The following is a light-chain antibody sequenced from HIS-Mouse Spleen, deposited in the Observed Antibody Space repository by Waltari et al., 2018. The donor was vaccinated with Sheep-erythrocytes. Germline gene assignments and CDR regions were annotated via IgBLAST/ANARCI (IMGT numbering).Light chain of an antibody. CDR2: QDS. Sequence: SYELTQPPSVSVSPGQTASLTCSGDNLGDKYACWYQQKPGHSPVLVIYQDSKRPSGIPERFSGSNSGNTATLTISGTQAMDEADYYCQAWDSSTVVFGGGTKLTVL. J-gene: IGLJ2*01. CDR3: QAWDSSTVV. CDR1: NLGDKY. V-gene: IGLV3-1*01.